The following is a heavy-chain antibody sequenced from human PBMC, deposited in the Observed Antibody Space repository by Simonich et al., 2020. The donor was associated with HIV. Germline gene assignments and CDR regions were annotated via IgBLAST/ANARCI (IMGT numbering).Heavy chain of an antibody. V-gene: IGHV1-46*01. D-gene: IGHD6-13*01. J-gene: IGHJ4*02. CDR3: ARGYSSSSYYLDF. CDR2: INPSGYIT. CDR1: GYTFTNYY. Sequence: QVQLEQSGAAVKKPGASVKVSCKTSGYTFTNYYMHWVRQAPGQGLEWMGIINPSGYITTYEKNFKGRGTMTRDTSTSTVYMELSSLRSEDTAVYYCARGYSSSSYYLDFWGQGTLVTVSS.